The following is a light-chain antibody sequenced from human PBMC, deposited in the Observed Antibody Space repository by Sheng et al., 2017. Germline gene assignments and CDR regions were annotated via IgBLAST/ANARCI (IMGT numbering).Light chain of an antibody. Sequence: SFVLTQPPSVSVAPGKTARITCGGDDMGSKIVHWYQQKPGQAPVLVMYDDSDRTSGIPERFSGAESGNTATLTISRVEVGDEADYYCQVWDTTSDPVVFGGGTKLTVL. CDR1: DMGSKI. V-gene: IGLV3-21*04. CDR2: DDS. CDR3: QVWDTTSDPVV. J-gene: IGLJ3*02.